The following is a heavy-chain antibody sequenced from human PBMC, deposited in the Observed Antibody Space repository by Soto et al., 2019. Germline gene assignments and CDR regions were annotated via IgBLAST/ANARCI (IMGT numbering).Heavy chain of an antibody. CDR1: GYTFTSYE. CDR2: MNPNSGNT. V-gene: IGHV1-8*01. D-gene: IGHD3-9*01. J-gene: IGHJ6*02. CDR3: ARAGAGVLRYFDWLSAPVGYYGMDV. Sequence: GASVKVSCKASGYTFTSYEINWVRQATGQGLEWMGWMNPNSGNTGYAQKFQGRVPMTRNTAISTAYMELSSLRSEDTAVYYCARAGAGVLRYFDWLSAPVGYYGMDVWGQGTTVTVSS.